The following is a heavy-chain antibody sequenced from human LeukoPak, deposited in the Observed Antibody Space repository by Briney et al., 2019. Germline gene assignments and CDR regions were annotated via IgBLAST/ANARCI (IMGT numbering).Heavy chain of an antibody. V-gene: IGHV4-59*01. D-gene: IGHD4-17*01. CDR1: GGSMSSYY. CDR3: AGGPGDYAY. J-gene: IGHJ4*02. Sequence: SETLSLTCTVSGGSMSSYYWSWIRQPPGEGLEWIRYIYYSGTTNYNPSLKSRVSISLDTSKNQVSLNLNSVTAADTAVYYCAGGPGDYAYWGQGTLVTVSS. CDR2: IYYSGTT.